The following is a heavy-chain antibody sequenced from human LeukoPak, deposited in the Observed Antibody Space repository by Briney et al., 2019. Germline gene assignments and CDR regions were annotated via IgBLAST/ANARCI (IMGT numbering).Heavy chain of an antibody. CDR1: GFSFSGYG. CDR3: AKVMPPGRIRFYSYYMDV. D-gene: IGHD2-15*01. J-gene: IGHJ6*03. V-gene: IGHV3-30*02. Sequence: PGGSLRLSCAASGFSFSGYGMHWVRQAPGKGLEWVAFIRYDGSNEYYADSVKGRFTISRDKSKNTLSLQMNGLRVEDTAVYHCAKVMPPGRIRFYSYYMDVWGKGTTVTVS. CDR2: IRYDGSNE.